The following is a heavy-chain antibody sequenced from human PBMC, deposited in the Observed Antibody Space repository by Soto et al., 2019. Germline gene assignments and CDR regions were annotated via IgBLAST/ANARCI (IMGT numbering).Heavy chain of an antibody. V-gene: IGHV4-34*01. Sequence: PSETLSLTCAVYGGSFRGYYWSWIRQPPGRGLEWIGEINHGGSTNYNPSLKSRVTISVDTSKNQFSLNLSSVTAADTALYYCARALGYTYGHLPIDYWGQGILVTVSS. CDR3: ARALGYTYGHLPIDY. CDR1: GGSFRGYY. D-gene: IGHD5-18*01. J-gene: IGHJ4*02. CDR2: INHGGST.